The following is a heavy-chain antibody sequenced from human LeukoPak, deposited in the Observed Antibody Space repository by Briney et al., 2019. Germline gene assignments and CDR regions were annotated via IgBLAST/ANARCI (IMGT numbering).Heavy chain of an antibody. CDR1: GFTFSDYW. CDR3: AKDWPPDS. Sequence: GGSLRLSCAASGFTFSDYWMHWVRQVPGKGLEWVSAISASGGLTYYADSVKGRFTISRDSSKNTLYLQMNSLRAADTAVYYCAKDWPPDSWGQGTLVTVSS. CDR2: ISASGGLT. V-gene: IGHV3-23*01. J-gene: IGHJ5*01.